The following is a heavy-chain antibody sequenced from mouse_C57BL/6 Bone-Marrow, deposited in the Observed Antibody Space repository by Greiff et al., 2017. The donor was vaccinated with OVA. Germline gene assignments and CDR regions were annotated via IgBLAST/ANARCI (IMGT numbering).Heavy chain of an antibody. J-gene: IGHJ4*01. D-gene: IGHD1-1*01. V-gene: IGHV1-15*01. CDR2: IDPETGGT. CDR1: GYTFTDYE. CDR3: TASYGSSSYAMDY. Sequence: QVQLKESGAKLVRPGASVTLSCKASGYTFTDYEMHWVKQTPVHGLEWIGAIDPETGGTAYNQKFKGKAILTADKSSSTAYMELRSLTSEDSAVYYCTASYGSSSYAMDYWGQGTSVTVSS.